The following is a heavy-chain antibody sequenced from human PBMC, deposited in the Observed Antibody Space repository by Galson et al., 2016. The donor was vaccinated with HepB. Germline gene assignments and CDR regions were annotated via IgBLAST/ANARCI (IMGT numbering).Heavy chain of an antibody. CDR1: GGPINSTSYF. D-gene: IGHD3-10*01. Sequence: SETLSLTCTVSGGPINSTSYFWGWIRQPPGKGLECIGSIYYNGYTYYNPSLKSRVAISVDTSKNRFSLKLSSVTAADTAVYYCARQSGGYGSGFDYWGQGTLVAVSS. CDR2: IYYNGYT. J-gene: IGHJ4*02. V-gene: IGHV4-39*01. CDR3: ARQSGGYGSGFDY.